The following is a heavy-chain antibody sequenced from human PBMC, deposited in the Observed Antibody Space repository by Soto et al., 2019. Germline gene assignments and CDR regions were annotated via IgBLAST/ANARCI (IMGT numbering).Heavy chain of an antibody. J-gene: IGHJ4*02. Sequence: SETLSLTCTVSGGSISSSSYYWGWIRQPPGKGLEWIGSIYYSGSTYYNPSLKSRVTISVDTSKNQFSLKLSSVTAADTAVYYCARTRRQVVPAAMRHSSSWYFDYWGQGTLVTVSS. CDR3: ARTRRQVVPAAMRHSSSWYFDY. D-gene: IGHD2-2*01. CDR2: IYYSGST. CDR1: GGSISSSSYY. V-gene: IGHV4-39*01.